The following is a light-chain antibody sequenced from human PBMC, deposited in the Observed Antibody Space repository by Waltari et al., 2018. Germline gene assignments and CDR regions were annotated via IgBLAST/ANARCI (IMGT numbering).Light chain of an antibody. Sequence: DIQITQSPSSLSASVADRVTITCRASQGISNYLAWYQQKPGNVPKLLIYAASILQPGVPSRFSGTGSGADFTRTISSLQPEDVATYYCQKYNSDPLTFGGGTKVEIK. CDR3: QKYNSDPLT. V-gene: IGKV1-27*01. CDR1: QGISNY. CDR2: AAS. J-gene: IGKJ4*01.